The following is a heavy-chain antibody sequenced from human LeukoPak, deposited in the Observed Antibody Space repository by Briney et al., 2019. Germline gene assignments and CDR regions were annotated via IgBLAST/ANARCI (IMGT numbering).Heavy chain of an antibody. V-gene: IGHV1-2*02. J-gene: IGHJ4*02. Sequence: ASVKVSCKASGYTFTGYYMHWVRQAPGQGLEWMGWINPNSGGTNYAQKFQGRVTMTRDTSISTAYMELSRLRSDDTAVYYCARTSPVEYDYVWGSYRPYFDYWGQGTLVTVSS. CDR2: INPNSGGT. D-gene: IGHD3-16*02. CDR3: ARTSPVEYDYVWGSYRPYFDY. CDR1: GYTFTGYY.